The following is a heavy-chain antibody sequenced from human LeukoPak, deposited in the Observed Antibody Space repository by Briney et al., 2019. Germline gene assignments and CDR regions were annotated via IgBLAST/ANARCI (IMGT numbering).Heavy chain of an antibody. J-gene: IGHJ4*02. CDR3: ARAPGNPRCFWSGYYIDY. CDR2: TSHSGTT. CDR1: GVSFSGYY. D-gene: IGHD3-3*01. V-gene: IGHV4-34*01. Sequence: SETLSLTCAVYGVSFSGYYLSWIRQPPGKELEGLGETSHSGTTNYNPSLNSLVTITEDTSKNQFSLKLSSVTAADTVVYYCARAPGNPRCFWSGYYIDYWGQGTLVTVSS.